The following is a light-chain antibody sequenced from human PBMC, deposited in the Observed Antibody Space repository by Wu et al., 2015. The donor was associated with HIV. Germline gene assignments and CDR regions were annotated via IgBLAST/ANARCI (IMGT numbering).Light chain of an antibody. CDR3: QQRSAWPLT. CDR1: QSISTF. V-gene: IGKV3-11*01. CDR2: HAS. Sequence: EIVLTQSPATLSLSPGETATLSCRASQSISTFLAWYQQKPGQAPRLLIYHASNRATGIPARFSGSGSETDFTLTISSLESEDFALYYCQQRSAWPLTFGGGTKV. J-gene: IGKJ4*01.